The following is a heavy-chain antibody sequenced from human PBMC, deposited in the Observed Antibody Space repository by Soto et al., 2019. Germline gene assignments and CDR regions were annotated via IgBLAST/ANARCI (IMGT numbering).Heavy chain of an antibody. D-gene: IGHD3-10*01. J-gene: IGHJ6*02. CDR2: IYYSGST. Sequence: SETLSLTCTVSGGSISSSSYYWGWIRQPPGKGLEWIGSIYYSGSTYYNPSLKSRVTISVDTSKNQFSLKLSSVTAADTAVYYCARRGSTMVRGVTYYYGMDVWGQGTTVTVSS. CDR1: GGSISSSSYY. V-gene: IGHV4-39*01. CDR3: ARRGSTMVRGVTYYYGMDV.